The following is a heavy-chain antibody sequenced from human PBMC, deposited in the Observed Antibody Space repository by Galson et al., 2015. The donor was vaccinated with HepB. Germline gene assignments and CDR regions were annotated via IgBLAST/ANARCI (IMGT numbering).Heavy chain of an antibody. CDR3: ASSPLVRNLPPIAAAGTSYCYFDH. CDR1: GGTFSSYT. D-gene: IGHD6-13*01. CDR2: IIPILGIA. V-gene: IGHV1-69*02. J-gene: IGHJ2*01. Sequence: SVKVSCEASGGTFSSYTISWVRQAPGQGLEWVGSIIPILGIANYAQKFQGRVTITADKPKSTAYMEMSSLRSEDTAVYYCASSPLVRNLPPIAAAGTSYCYFDHWGRGTLVTVSS.